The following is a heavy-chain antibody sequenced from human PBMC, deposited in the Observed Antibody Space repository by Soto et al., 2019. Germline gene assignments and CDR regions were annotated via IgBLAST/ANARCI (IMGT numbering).Heavy chain of an antibody. Sequence: QVQLVQSGAEVKKPGASVKVSCKASGYAFTSYAMHWVRQAPGQRLEWMGRINAGNGNTEYSQKFQGRVTITRDTSASTAYMELSSLRSEDTAVYYCARILGYCSGGSCDYWGQGTLVIVSS. V-gene: IGHV1-3*01. J-gene: IGHJ4*02. CDR2: INAGNGNT. CDR3: ARILGYCSGGSCDY. D-gene: IGHD2-15*01. CDR1: GYAFTSYA.